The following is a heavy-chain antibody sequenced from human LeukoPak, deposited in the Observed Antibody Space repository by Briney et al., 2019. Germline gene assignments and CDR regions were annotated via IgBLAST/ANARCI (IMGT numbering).Heavy chain of an antibody. V-gene: IGHV4-4*07. CDR3: AKSNGAAAGIFDY. CDR1: GDTISSFY. Sequence: SETLSLTCTVSGDTISSFYWSWIRQPAGKGLEWIGRIYTSGSTNYNPSLKSRVTMSVDTSKNQFSLKLSSVTAADTAVYYCAKSNGAAAGIFDYWGEGTLVTVSS. J-gene: IGHJ4*02. D-gene: IGHD6-13*01. CDR2: IYTSGST.